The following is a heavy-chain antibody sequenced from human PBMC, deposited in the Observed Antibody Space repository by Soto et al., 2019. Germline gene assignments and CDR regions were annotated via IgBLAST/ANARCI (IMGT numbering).Heavy chain of an antibody. CDR2: IYNSGRGST. V-gene: IGHV4-59*01. J-gene: IGHJ4*02. CDR3: ARHTSGIPASGTLDS. D-gene: IGHD6-13*01. CDR1: GSSMTTYY. Sequence: SETLSLTCSVSGSSMTTYYWHWIRQAPGKGLEWIGFIYNSGRGSTGSNPSLSSRVTFSIETSKNQISLKLDSVTAAETALYFCARHTSGIPASGTLDSWGQGTLVTVSS.